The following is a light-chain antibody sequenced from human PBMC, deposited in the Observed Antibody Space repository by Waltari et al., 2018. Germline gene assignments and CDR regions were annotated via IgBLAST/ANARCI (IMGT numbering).Light chain of an antibody. CDR2: DVQ. Sequence: QSALTQPASVSGSPGPPLPTPLPGRRSALGCYTSAPLSQQPPRKAPKLILYDVQNRPSGVPDRFSGSKSGNTASLTISGLQDEDEAEYYCSSHTRSSTRVFGGGT. V-gene: IGLV2-14*03. J-gene: IGLJ3*02. CDR3: SSHTRSSTRV. CDR1: RSALGCYTS.